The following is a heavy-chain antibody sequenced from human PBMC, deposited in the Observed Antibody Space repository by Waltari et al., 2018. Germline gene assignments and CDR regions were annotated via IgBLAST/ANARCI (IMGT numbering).Heavy chain of an antibody. D-gene: IGHD3-22*01. V-gene: IGHV1-69*05. CDR3: ARAPPYYYDSSGYSSNSNWFDP. CDR2: IIPIFGTA. J-gene: IGHJ5*02. CDR1: GGTFSSYA. Sequence: QVQLVQPGAEVKKPGSSVKVSCKASGGTFSSYAISWVRQAPGQGLEWMGGIIPIFGTANYAQKFQGRVTITTDESTSTAYMELSSLRSEDTAVYYCARAPPYYYDSSGYSSNSNWFDPWGQGTLVTVSS.